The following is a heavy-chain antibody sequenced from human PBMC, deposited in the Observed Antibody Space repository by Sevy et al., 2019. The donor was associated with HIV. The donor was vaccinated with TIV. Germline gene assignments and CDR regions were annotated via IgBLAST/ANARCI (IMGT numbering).Heavy chain of an antibody. J-gene: IGHJ6*02. CDR2: IDTSDSYT. D-gene: IGHD6-19*01. CDR1: GYSFTSYW. V-gene: IGHV5-10-1*01. CDR3: ATQGGYSSEYYYYGMDV. Sequence: GESLKISCKGSGYSFTSYWISWVRQMPGKGLEWMGRIDTSDSYTNYSPSFQGHVTISADKSISTAYLQWSSLKASDTAMYYCATQGGYSSEYYYYGMDVWGQGTTVTVSS.